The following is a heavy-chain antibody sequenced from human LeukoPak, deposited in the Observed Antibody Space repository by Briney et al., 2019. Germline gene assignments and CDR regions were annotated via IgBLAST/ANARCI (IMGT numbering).Heavy chain of an antibody. D-gene: IGHD6-13*01. CDR3: VKDRTVAVVGTSYYYMDV. Sequence: GGSLRLSCAASGFTFSDYGMHWVRQAPGKGLEWVAFIRFDGGNHFYADSVRGRFTISRDNSKDTLYLQMNSLRLEDTAVYYCVKDRTVAVVGTSYYYMDVWGKGTTVTVSS. CDR2: IRFDGGNH. CDR1: GFTFSDYG. V-gene: IGHV3-30*02. J-gene: IGHJ6*03.